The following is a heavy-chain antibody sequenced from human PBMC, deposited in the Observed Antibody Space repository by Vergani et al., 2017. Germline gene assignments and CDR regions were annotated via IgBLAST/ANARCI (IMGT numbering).Heavy chain of an antibody. CDR1: GFTFSSSA. D-gene: IGHD3-10*01. J-gene: IGHJ4*02. Sequence: EVQLLESGGGMVQPGGSLRLSCAASGFTFSSSAMSWVRQAPGKGLEWVSAISGSVGSTYYADSVKGRFTISRDNAKNSLYLQMNSQSADDTAVYYCARDRKAYGSVSYDYWGQGTLVTVSS. CDR2: ISGSVGST. V-gene: IGHV3-23*01. CDR3: ARDRKAYGSVSYDY.